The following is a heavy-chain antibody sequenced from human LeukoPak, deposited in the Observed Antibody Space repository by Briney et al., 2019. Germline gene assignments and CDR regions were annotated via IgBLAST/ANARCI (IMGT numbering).Heavy chain of an antibody. CDR2: IYYSGST. V-gene: IGHV4-59*01. CDR3: ARAQWLPPLYWYFDL. Sequence: SETLSLTCTVSGGSISSYYWSWIRQPPGKGLEWIGYIYYSGSTNYNPSLKSRVTISVDTSKNQFSLKLSSVTAADTAVYYCARAQWLPPLYWYFDLWGRGTLVTVSS. CDR1: GGSISSYY. D-gene: IGHD6-19*01. J-gene: IGHJ2*01.